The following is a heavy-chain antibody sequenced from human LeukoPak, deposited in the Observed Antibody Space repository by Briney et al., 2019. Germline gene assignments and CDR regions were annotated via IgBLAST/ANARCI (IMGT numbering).Heavy chain of an antibody. V-gene: IGHV1-69*04. Sequence: AASVKVSCKASGGTFSSYAISWVRQAPGQGLEWMGRIIPILGIANYAQKFQGRVTITADKSTSTAYMELGSLRSEDTAVYYCSEHKGGSSSSWSREYFQHWGQGTLVTVSS. D-gene: IGHD6-13*01. CDR3: SEHKGGSSSSWSREYFQH. CDR1: GGTFSSYA. CDR2: IIPILGIA. J-gene: IGHJ1*01.